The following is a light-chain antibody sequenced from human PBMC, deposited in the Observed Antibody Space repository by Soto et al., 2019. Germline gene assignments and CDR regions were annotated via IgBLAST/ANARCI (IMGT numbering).Light chain of an antibody. CDR1: ESISTS. CDR3: QQNISIPIT. Sequence: PSCVSASVRAIVTMIFRSSESISTSINWYNQKPEKAPDLLIYAASRFQSGVPSKFSGSGSGTEFSVTITGLQPEDFATYHCQQNISIPITLGQVTGLEI. V-gene: IGKV1-39*01. J-gene: IGKJ5*01. CDR2: AAS.